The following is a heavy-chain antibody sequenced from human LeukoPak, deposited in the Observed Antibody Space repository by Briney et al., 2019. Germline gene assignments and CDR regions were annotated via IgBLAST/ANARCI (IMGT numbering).Heavy chain of an antibody. CDR1: AFMFSDYW. CDR2: ISARGGRT. V-gene: IGHV3-23*01. CDR3: ATPPTVTRNY. J-gene: IGHJ4*02. D-gene: IGHD4-17*01. Sequence: GGSLRLSCAGSAFMFSDYWMAWVRLAPGKGLEWVSSISARGGRTYHADSVKGRFTISRDNSKNPLYLQMNSLRAEDTAVYFCATPPTVTRNYWGQGILVTVSS.